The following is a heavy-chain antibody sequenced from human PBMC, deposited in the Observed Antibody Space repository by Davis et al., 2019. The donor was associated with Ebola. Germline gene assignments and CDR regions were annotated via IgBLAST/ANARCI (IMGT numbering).Heavy chain of an antibody. D-gene: IGHD3-10*01. CDR3: ARMDYYYGSGTNRFDP. CDR2: INHSGST. V-gene: IGHV4-34*01. J-gene: IGHJ5*02. CDR1: GGSFSGYY. Sequence: ESLKISCAVYGGSFSGYYWSWIRQPPGKGLEWIGEINHSGSTNYNPSLKSRVTISVDTSKNQFSLKLSSVTAADTAVYYCARMDYYYGSGTNRFDPWGQGTLVTVSS.